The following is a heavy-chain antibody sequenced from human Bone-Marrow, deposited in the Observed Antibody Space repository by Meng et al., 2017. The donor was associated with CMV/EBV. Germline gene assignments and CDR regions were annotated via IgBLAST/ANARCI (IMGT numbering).Heavy chain of an antibody. V-gene: IGHV3-23*01. CDR3: AKVRWQMYYFDY. CDR2: TSGSGGST. D-gene: IGHD5-24*01. Sequence: AASGFNFSSYAMSWVRQAPGKGLEWVSVTSGSGGSTYYADSVKGRFTISRDNSKNTLYLQMNSLRAEDTAVYYCAKVRWQMYYFDYWGQGTLVTVSS. CDR1: GFNFSSYA. J-gene: IGHJ4*02.